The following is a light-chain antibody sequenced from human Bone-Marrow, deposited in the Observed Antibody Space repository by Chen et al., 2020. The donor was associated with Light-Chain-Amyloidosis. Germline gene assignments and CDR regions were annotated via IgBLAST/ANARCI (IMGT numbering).Light chain of an antibody. Sequence: SYVLTQPSSVSVAPGQPATIACGGNNIGSTSVHWYQQTPGQAPLVVVYDDSDRPSGIPDRLSGSNSGNTATLTISRVEAGDEADYYCQVWDRSSDRPVFGGGTKLTVL. V-gene: IGLV3-21*02. CDR1: NIGSTS. J-gene: IGLJ3*02. CDR3: QVWDRSSDRPV. CDR2: DDS.